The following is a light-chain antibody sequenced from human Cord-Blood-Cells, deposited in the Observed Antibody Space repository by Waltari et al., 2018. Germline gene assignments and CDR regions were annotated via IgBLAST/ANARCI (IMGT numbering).Light chain of an antibody. CDR1: SSDVGGYNY. CDR3: SSYTSSSTLV. CDR2: DVT. Sequence: QSALTQPASVSGSPGQSITISCTGTSSDVGGYNYVSWYQQHPGKAPKLMIYDVTKPTSCVSNLFSGANSRHTASLTIAGLQAEDEADYYCSSYTSSSTLVFGGGTKLTVL. V-gene: IGLV2-14*01. J-gene: IGLJ2*01.